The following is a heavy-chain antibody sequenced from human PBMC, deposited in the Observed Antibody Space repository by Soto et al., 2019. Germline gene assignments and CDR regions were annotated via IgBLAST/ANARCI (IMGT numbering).Heavy chain of an antibody. CDR3: AREPRQGDRIYYFDY. D-gene: IGHD2-21*02. CDR2: IYYSGST. CDR1: GGSISSYS. J-gene: IGHJ4*02. Sequence: SETLSLTCTVSGGSISSYSWNWIRQPPGKGLEWIGYIYYSGSTNYNPSLKSRVTISVDTSKNQFSLKLSSVTAADTAVYYCAREPRQGDRIYYFDYWSQGALVTVSS. V-gene: IGHV4-59*01.